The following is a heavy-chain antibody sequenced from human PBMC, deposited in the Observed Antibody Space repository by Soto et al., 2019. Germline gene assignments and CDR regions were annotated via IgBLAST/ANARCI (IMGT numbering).Heavy chain of an antibody. J-gene: IGHJ3*02. V-gene: IGHV4-31*03. Sequence: SETLSLTCTVSGGSISSGGYYWSWIRQHPGKGLEWIGYIYYSGSTYYNPSLKSRVTISVDTSKNQFSLKLSSVTAADTAVYYCARDRGLNYYDSSRRAFDIWGQGTMVTV. CDR1: GGSISSGGYY. CDR3: ARDRGLNYYDSSRRAFDI. D-gene: IGHD3-22*01. CDR2: IYYSGST.